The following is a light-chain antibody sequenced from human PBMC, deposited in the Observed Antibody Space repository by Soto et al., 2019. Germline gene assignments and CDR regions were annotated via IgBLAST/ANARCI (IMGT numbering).Light chain of an antibody. CDR1: NSNIGSHT. CDR3: QSYDSGLSDYL. CDR2: SNN. J-gene: IGLJ1*01. Sequence: QSALTQPPSASGTPGQRVTMSCSGGNSNIGSHTVNWYQHLPGTAPTLLIFSNNQRPSGVPARFSGSKSGTSASLAITGLQAEDEADYYCQSYDSGLSDYLFGSGTKVTVL. V-gene: IGLV1-44*01.